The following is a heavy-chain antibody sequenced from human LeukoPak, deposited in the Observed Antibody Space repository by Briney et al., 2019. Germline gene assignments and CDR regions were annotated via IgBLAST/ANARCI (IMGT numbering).Heavy chain of an antibody. V-gene: IGHV1-2*06. CDR1: GYPFFAYY. CDR3: ARDRYYDSSGTNPGERALEI. D-gene: IGHD3-22*01. CDR2: INPNGGVT. J-gene: IGHJ3*02. Sequence: GASVKVSFKTSGYPFFAYYIHWVGQAPGQGVEWMARINPNGGVTKFAQKFQGRITVNRDTAITTAYMELSGLRSEDKALYYCARDRYYDSSGTNPGERALEIWGQGTMITVSS.